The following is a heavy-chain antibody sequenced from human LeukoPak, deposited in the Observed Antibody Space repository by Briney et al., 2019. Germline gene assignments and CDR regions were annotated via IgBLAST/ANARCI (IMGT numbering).Heavy chain of an antibody. J-gene: IGHJ4*02. Sequence: SETLSLTCAVFGGSISSSNGGSWVRQPPGKGLEWIGEIYHSRSTNYNPSLKSRVTISVDKSKNQFFLKLSSVTAADTAVYYCARGEAAAGRYYFDYWGQGTLVTVSS. D-gene: IGHD6-13*01. CDR3: ARGEAAAGRYYFDY. CDR2: IYHSRST. V-gene: IGHV4-4*02. CDR1: GGSISSSNG.